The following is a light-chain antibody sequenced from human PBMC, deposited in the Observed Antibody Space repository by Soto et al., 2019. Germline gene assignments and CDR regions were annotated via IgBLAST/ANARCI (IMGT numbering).Light chain of an antibody. Sequence: QLVLTQPPSASETPGQRVTISCSGSSSNIGSNYVYWYQQFPGTAPKLLIYRNNQRPSGVPDRFSGSKSGTSASLAISGLRSEDEAEYFCAAWDDSLSGYVFGIGTKLTVL. J-gene: IGLJ1*01. CDR2: RNN. CDR3: AAWDDSLSGYV. V-gene: IGLV1-47*01. CDR1: SSNIGSNY.